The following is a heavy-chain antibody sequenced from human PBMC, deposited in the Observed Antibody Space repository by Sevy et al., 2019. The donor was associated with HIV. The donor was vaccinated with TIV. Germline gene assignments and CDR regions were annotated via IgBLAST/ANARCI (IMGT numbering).Heavy chain of an antibody. V-gene: IGHV3-7*03. CDR2: IKQDGSDK. CDR1: GFTFNNYW. J-gene: IGHJ4*02. Sequence: GGSLRLSCAASGFTFNNYWMTWVRQAPGKGLEWVANIKQDGSDKYYMESVKGRFNISRDNTKNALYLQLNSLRAEAMAVYYCARSWDYWGQMGYWGQGTLVTVSS. CDR3: ARSWDYWGQMGY. D-gene: IGHD7-27*01.